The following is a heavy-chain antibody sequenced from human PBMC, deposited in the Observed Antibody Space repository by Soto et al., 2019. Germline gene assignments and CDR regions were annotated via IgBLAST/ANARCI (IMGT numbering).Heavy chain of an antibody. D-gene: IGHD6-6*01. J-gene: IGHJ4*02. CDR2: ISGSAITT. CDR3: AKFLGGIPARPLDS. Sequence: QVQLVESGGGLVKPGGSVRLSCAASGFTFSDSYMSWVRQAPGKGLEWVSYISGSAITTSHADSVKGRFTISRDNGKNSVYLQMDSLRAEDTAVYYCAKFLGGIPARPLDSWGQGTLVTVSS. CDR1: GFTFSDSY. V-gene: IGHV3-11*01.